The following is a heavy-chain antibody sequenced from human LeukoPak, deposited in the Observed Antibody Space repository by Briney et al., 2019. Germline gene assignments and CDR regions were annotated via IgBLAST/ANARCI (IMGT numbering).Heavy chain of an antibody. Sequence: GGSLRLSCAASGFTFSTYSMNWVRQAPGKGLEWVSSLSSSSSYIYYADSVKGRFTISRDNARNSLYLQMNSLRAEDTAVYYCARGSNWNWGDLDYWGQGTLVTVSS. D-gene: IGHD1-7*01. CDR1: GFTFSTYS. CDR2: LSSSSSYI. CDR3: ARGSNWNWGDLDY. V-gene: IGHV3-21*01. J-gene: IGHJ4*02.